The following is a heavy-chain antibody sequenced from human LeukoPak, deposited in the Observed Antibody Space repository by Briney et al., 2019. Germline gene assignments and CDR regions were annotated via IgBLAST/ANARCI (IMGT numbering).Heavy chain of an antibody. Sequence: PGASVKLSCKASGYPFTTYHVHWLRQAPGQGPEWMGIINPSGGSTSYAQKFQGRITMTRDTSTSTVYMELSSLRSEDTAVYYCARWHRDCSGGSCYRSYYYYYGMDVWGQGTTVTVSS. CDR2: INPSGGST. D-gene: IGHD2-15*01. J-gene: IGHJ6*02. CDR3: ARWHRDCSGGSCYRSYYYYYGMDV. V-gene: IGHV1-46*01. CDR1: GYPFTTYH.